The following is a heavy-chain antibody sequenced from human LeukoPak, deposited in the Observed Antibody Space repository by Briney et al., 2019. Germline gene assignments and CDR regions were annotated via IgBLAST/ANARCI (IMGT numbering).Heavy chain of an antibody. CDR1: GFTFSSYW. V-gene: IGHV3-30*03. J-gene: IGHJ5*02. CDR2: ISYDGSNK. CDR3: ARMLAATLTTGGYFDP. Sequence: GGSLRLSCAASGFTFSSYWMSWVRQAPGKGLEWVAVISYDGSNKYFADSVKGRFTISRDNSKDTLYLQLNSLRAEDTAIYYCARMLAATLTTGGYFDPWGQGTLVTVSS. D-gene: IGHD4-17*01.